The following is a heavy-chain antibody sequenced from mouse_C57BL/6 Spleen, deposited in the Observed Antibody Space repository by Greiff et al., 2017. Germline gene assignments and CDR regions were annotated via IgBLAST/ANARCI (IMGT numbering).Heavy chain of an antibody. Sequence: EVKLMESEGGLVQPGSSMKLSCTASGFTFSDYYMAWVRQVPEKGLEWVANINYDGSSTYYLDSLKSRFIISRDNAKNILYLQMSSLKSEDTATYYCAREEDGYPFAYWGQGTLVTVSA. J-gene: IGHJ3*01. D-gene: IGHD2-3*01. V-gene: IGHV5-16*01. CDR1: GFTFSDYY. CDR3: AREEDGYPFAY. CDR2: INYDGSST.